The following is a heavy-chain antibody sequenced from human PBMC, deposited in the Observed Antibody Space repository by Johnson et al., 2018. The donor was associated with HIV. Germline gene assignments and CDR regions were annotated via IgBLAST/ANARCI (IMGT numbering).Heavy chain of an antibody. CDR2: MSWHSGSL. V-gene: IGHV3-9*01. CDR1: GFTFDDSA. J-gene: IGHJ3*02. CDR3: ARPDSSSARAHDAFEI. Sequence: PLVESGGGVVQPGRSLRLSCAAPGFTFDDSAMHWVRQAPGKGLEWVSGMSWHSGSLGYADSVKGRFTISRDNAKNSLYMQMNSLRAEYPALYYCARPDSSSARAHDAFEIWGQGTMVTVSS. D-gene: IGHD6-6*01.